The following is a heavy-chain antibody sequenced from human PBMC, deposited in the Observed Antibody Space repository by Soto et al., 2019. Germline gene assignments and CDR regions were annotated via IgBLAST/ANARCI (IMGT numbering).Heavy chain of an antibody. Sequence: GASVKVSWKGSGGTFSSYAISWERQAPGQGLEWMGGIIPIFGTANYAQKFQGRVTITADESTSTAYMELSSLRSEDTAVYYCTHLPGTTHAFDIWGQGTMVTVSS. CDR3: THLPGTTHAFDI. CDR2: IIPIFGTA. V-gene: IGHV1-69*13. CDR1: GGTFSSYA. J-gene: IGHJ3*02. D-gene: IGHD1-7*01.